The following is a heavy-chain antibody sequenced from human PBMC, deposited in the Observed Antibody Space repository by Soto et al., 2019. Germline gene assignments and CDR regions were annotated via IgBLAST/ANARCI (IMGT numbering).Heavy chain of an antibody. V-gene: IGHV3-23*01. CDR2: VTASGGGT. D-gene: IGHD5-18*01. CDR1: GFIFNNYA. J-gene: IGHJ4*02. CDR3: AKALVPALTAKFGY. Sequence: VGSLRLSCAASGFIFNNYAMTWVRQAPGKGLEWVSTVTASGGGTFYANSVKGRFTISRDNSRNTLHLQMSSLRVEDTALYYCAKALVPALTAKFGYWGQGTLVTVS.